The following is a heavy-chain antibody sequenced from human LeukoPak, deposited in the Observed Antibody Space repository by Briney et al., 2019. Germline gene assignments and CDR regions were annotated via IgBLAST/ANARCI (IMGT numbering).Heavy chain of an antibody. J-gene: IGHJ4*02. V-gene: IGHV3-23*01. CDR1: A. D-gene: IGHD3-3*01. CDR3: AKPGNFGVVIPVDY. Sequence: AMXXXXXAPGKGLEGVXAISGSGGSTYYADSVKGRFTISRDNSKNTLYLQMNSLRAEDTAVYYCAKPGNFGVVIPVDYWGQGTLVTVSS. CDR2: ISGSGGST.